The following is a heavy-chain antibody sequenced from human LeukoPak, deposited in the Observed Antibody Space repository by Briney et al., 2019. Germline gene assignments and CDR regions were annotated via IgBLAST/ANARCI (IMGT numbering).Heavy chain of an antibody. D-gene: IGHD3-9*01. CDR3: ARLGYYCDILTGYRKGPYFDY. CDR1: GYSFTSYW. J-gene: IGHJ4*02. V-gene: IGHV5-51*01. Sequence: GESLKISCKGSGYSFTSYWISWVRQMPGKGLEWMGIIYPGDSDTRYSPSFQGQVTISADKSISTAYLQWSSLKASDTAMYYCARLGYYCDILTGYRKGPYFDYWGQGTLVTVSS. CDR2: IYPGDSDT.